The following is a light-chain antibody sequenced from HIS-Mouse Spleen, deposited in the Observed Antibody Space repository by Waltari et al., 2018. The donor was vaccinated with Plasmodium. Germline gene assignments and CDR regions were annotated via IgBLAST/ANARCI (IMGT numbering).Light chain of an antibody. Sequence: EIVMTQSPATLSVSPGERATLSCRASQSVSSNLAWSQQKPRQAPSLLIYGAATRATGIPARFSGSGSGTNFTLTISSLQSEDFAVYYCQQYNNWSFTFGPGTKVDIK. V-gene: IGKV3-15*01. CDR1: QSVSSN. CDR2: GAA. CDR3: QQYNNWSFT. J-gene: IGKJ3*01.